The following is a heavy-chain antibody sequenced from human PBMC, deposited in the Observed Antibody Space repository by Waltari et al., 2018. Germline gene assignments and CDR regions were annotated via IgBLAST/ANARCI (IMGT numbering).Heavy chain of an antibody. J-gene: IGHJ4*02. CDR2: IVGNGYT. V-gene: IGHV3-23*01. CDR3: AKNPDFDFYSRRGSTFHY. D-gene: IGHD3-9*01. CDR1: GFAFDTFA. Sequence: LESGGGLVQPGGSLRLSCISSGFAFDTFAMSWVRRAPGKGLEWVATIVGNGYTYHRDSLRGRFGIFRDNSRNTVFLQMDSLRVEDTAVYYCAKNPDFDFYSRRGSTFHYWGQGALVSVAS.